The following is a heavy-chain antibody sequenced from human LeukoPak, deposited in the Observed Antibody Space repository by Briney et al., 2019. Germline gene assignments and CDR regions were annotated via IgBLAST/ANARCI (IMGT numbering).Heavy chain of an antibody. CDR1: GFTFSTYG. Sequence: GGSLRLSCVASGFTFSTYGMSWVRQAPGKGLEWVAAVSSTGSDTYYPDSLKGRFIISRDNSQNTVFLQMNSLRPEDTAFYFCAKDGPLLWFGPTDAWGQGILVTVS. V-gene: IGHV3-23*01. CDR2: VSSTGSDT. D-gene: IGHD3-10*01. CDR3: AKDGPLLWFGPTDA. J-gene: IGHJ5*02.